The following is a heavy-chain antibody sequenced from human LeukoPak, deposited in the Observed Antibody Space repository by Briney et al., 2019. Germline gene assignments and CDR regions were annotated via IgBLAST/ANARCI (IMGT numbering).Heavy chain of an antibody. Sequence: SETLSLTCAVYGGSCSGYYWSWIRQPPGKGLEWIGEINHSGSTNYNPSLKSRVTISVDTSKNQFSLELSSVTAADTAVYYCASLGKLGYYFDYWGQGTLVTVSS. V-gene: IGHV4-34*01. J-gene: IGHJ4*02. D-gene: IGHD3-16*01. CDR3: ASLGKLGYYFDY. CDR2: INHSGST. CDR1: GGSCSGYY.